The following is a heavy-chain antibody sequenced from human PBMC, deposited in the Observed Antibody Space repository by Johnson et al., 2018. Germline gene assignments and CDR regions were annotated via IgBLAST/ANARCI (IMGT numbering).Heavy chain of an antibody. CDR1: GFTLSSYG. Sequence: QVQLVESGGGVVQSGRSLRLSCAASGFTLSSYGMHWVRQAPGKGLEWVAVVWYDGSNKFYADAVRGRFTISRDNAKNSLYLPMNSLGAGDTAVYYCATIGRNIAARLYYYYYGMDVWGQGTTVTVSS. J-gene: IGHJ6*02. CDR2: VWYDGSNK. V-gene: IGHV3-33*03. D-gene: IGHD6-6*01. CDR3: ATIGRNIAARLYYYYYGMDV.